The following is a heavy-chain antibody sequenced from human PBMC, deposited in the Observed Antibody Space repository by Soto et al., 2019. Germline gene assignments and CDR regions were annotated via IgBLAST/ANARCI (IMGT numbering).Heavy chain of an antibody. Sequence: SETLSLTCTVSGSSNNSSGYYWGGIRQPPGKGLEWIGGMSFGMIPYYTTSLKSRVTVSVDTSKNKFALNLRSVTAADTAVYYCAKLPSRHLVDYWGQGTLVTVSS. CDR3: AKLPSRHLVDY. CDR2: MSFGMIP. D-gene: IGHD3-3*02. J-gene: IGHJ4*02. V-gene: IGHV4-39*01. CDR1: GSSNNSSGYY.